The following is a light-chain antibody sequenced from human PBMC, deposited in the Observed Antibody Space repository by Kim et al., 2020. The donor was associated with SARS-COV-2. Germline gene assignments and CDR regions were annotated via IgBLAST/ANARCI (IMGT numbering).Light chain of an antibody. CDR2: EDS. V-gene: IGLV3-10*01. Sequence: SYELTQPPSVSVFPGQTARITCSGDALPKKYAYWYQQKSGQAPVLVIYEDSKRPSGIPERFSGSSSGTMATLTISGAQVEDEADYYCYSTDSSGNHWVFGGGTQLTVL. CDR1: ALPKKY. CDR3: YSTDSSGNHWV. J-gene: IGLJ3*02.